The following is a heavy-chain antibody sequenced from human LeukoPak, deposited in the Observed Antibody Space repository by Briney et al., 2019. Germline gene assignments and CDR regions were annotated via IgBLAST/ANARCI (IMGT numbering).Heavy chain of an antibody. D-gene: IGHD1-26*01. CDR1: GFTFNSYS. J-gene: IGHJ3*01. Sequence: PGGSLRLSCGGSGFTFNSYSMNWVRQAPGQGLEWVASLIGSGSEIVYADSLKGRFTISRDNSKNSLYLQMSSLRVEDTAVYYCAKVQSDIVGAMFFSFDVWGQGTMVSV. CDR2: LIGSGSEI. CDR3: AKVQSDIVGAMFFSFDV. V-gene: IGHV3-21*06.